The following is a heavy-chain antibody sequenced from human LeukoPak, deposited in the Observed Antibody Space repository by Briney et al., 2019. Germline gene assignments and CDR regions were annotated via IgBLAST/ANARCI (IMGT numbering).Heavy chain of an antibody. J-gene: IGHJ6*02. CDR3: VRDYQFIQEV. CDR2: ISTDGKST. Sequence: PGGSLRLSCVASGFTFSNYWMLWVCQAPGKGLTWVSLISTDGKSTRYAESVKGRFTISRDNAKNALYLQMDILRVEDTALYFCVRDYQFIQEVWGQGTTVTVSS. CDR1: GFTFSNYW. D-gene: IGHD2-2*01. V-gene: IGHV3-74*01.